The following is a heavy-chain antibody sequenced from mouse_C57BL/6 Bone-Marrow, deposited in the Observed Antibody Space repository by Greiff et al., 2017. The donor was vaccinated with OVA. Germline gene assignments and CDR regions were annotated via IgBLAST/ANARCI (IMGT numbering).Heavy chain of an antibody. CDR1: GYTFTSYG. Sequence: VQGVESGAELARPGASVKLSCKASGYTFTSYGISWVKQRTGQGLEWIGEIYPRSGNTYYNEKFKGKATLTADKSSSTAYMELRSLTSEDSAVYFCARLDYYGSSAWFAYWGQGTLVTVSA. J-gene: IGHJ3*01. V-gene: IGHV1-81*01. D-gene: IGHD1-1*01. CDR2: IYPRSGNT. CDR3: ARLDYYGSSAWFAY.